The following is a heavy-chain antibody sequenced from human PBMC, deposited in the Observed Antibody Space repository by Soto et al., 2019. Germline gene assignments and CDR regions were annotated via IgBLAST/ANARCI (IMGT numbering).Heavy chain of an antibody. CDR2: INHSGST. J-gene: IGHJ6*02. V-gene: IGHV4-34*01. CDR1: GGSFSGYY. Sequence: SETLSLTCAVYGGSFSGYYWSWIRQPPGKGLEWIGEINHSGSTNYDPSLKSRVTISVDTSKNQFSLKLSSVTAADTAVYYCARGSPIGGYSYYYYGMDVWGQGTTVTVSS. D-gene: IGHD3-22*01. CDR3: ARGSPIGGYSYYYYGMDV.